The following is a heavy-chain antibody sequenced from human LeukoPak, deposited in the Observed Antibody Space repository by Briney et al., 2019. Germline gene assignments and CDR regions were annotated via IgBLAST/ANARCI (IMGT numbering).Heavy chain of an antibody. CDR1: GYTFPSYF. Sequence: GASVKVSCKASGYTFPSYFMHWVRQAPGQGLEWMGIINPTGGSTTYAQKFQGRVTMTRDTSTSTVYMELSSLRSDDTAVYYCARDRYCSGGSCYTFDYWGQGTLVTVSS. CDR2: INPTGGST. J-gene: IGHJ4*02. CDR3: ARDRYCSGGSCYTFDY. D-gene: IGHD2-15*01. V-gene: IGHV1-46*01.